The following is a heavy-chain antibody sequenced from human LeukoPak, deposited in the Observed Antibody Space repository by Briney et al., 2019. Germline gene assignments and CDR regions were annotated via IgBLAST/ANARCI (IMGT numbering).Heavy chain of an antibody. CDR3: ARRGNQPGFDP. CDR2: IYPGDSDT. Sequence: GESLKISCKGSGHSFTSYWIGWVRQMPGKGLEWTEIIYPGDSDTRYSPSFQGQVTISADKSISTAYLQWSSLKASDTAMYYCARRGNQPGFDPWGQGTLVTVSS. J-gene: IGHJ5*02. CDR1: GHSFTSYW. V-gene: IGHV5-51*01. D-gene: IGHD2-2*01.